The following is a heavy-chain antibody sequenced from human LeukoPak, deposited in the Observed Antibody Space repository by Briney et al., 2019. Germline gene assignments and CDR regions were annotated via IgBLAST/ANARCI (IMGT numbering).Heavy chain of an antibody. CDR1: GFTFSNYY. CDR2: ISPSATTV. V-gene: IGHV3-11*01. Sequence: PGGSLRLSCSASGFTFSNYYMSWIRQAPGKGLEWVSYISPSATTVYYADSLKGRVTIPRDNAKNSLDLQMNSLRAEDTAVYYCVRGDYGLYAFDVWGQGTMVTVSS. J-gene: IGHJ3*01. D-gene: IGHD3-10*01. CDR3: VRGDYGLYAFDV.